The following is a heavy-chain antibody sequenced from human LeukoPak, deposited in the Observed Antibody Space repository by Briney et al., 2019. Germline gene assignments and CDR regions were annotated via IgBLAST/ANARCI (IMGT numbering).Heavy chain of an antibody. Sequence: PGGSLRLSCAASGFTFSSYGMHWVRQAPGKGLEWVAVISYDGSNKYYADPVKGRFTIYRDNSKNTLYLQMNSLRAEDTAVYYCAKDMYSSGWYYFDYWGQGTLVTVSS. CDR2: ISYDGSNK. CDR3: AKDMYSSGWYYFDY. CDR1: GFTFSSYG. D-gene: IGHD6-13*01. J-gene: IGHJ4*02. V-gene: IGHV3-30*18.